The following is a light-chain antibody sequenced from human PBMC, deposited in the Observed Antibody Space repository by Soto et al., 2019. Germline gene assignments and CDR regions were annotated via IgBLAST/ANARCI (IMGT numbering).Light chain of an antibody. CDR1: QSINSW. CDR3: QQYNSFIWA. V-gene: IGKV1-5*03. J-gene: IGKJ1*01. Sequence: DLQMTQSPSTLSPSVGDRVTIICRASQSINSWLAWYQQQGGKAPKLLISQASNLDSGVPSRFSGSGSGTEFNLTISSLQSEDCATYYCQQYNSFIWAFGQGTKVDIK. CDR2: QAS.